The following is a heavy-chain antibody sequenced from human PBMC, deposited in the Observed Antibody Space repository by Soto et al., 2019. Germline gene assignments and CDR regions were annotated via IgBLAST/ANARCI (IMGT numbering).Heavy chain of an antibody. Sequence: QVQLQESGTGLVQPSGTLSLTCAVSGDSITGDNWWSWVRQHPGKGLEWIGEIHHSGATNYNPSLKSRVTISVDKSKNQFSLQLNSVTAADTAMFYCATQGFYRMGVWGRGPTVTVSS. CDR3: ATQGFYRMGV. CDR2: IHHSGAT. J-gene: IGHJ6*02. CDR1: GDSITGDNW. V-gene: IGHV4-4*02.